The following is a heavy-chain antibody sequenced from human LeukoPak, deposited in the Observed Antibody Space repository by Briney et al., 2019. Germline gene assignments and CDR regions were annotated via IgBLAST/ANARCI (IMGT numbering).Heavy chain of an antibody. CDR3: TRDRGYCSSTSCSIDY. J-gene: IGHJ4*02. V-gene: IGHV3-49*04. D-gene: IGHD2-2*01. CDR1: GFTFGDYA. CDR2: IRSKAYGGTT. Sequence: GGSLRLSCTASGFTFGDYAMSWVRQAPGKGLEWVGFIRSKAYGGTTEYAASVKGRFTISRDDSKSIAYLQMNSLKTEDTAVYYCTRDRGYCSSTSCSIDYWGQGTLVTASS.